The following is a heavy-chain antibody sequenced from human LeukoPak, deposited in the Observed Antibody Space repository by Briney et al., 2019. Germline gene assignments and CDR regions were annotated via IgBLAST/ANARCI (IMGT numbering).Heavy chain of an antibody. CDR3: AKGEVMVRGVIGGYYYYMDV. CDR2: IRYDGSNK. J-gene: IGHJ6*03. Sequence: PGGSLRLSCAASGFTFSSYGMHWVRQAPGKGLEWVAFIRYDGSNKYYADSVKGRFTISRDNSKNTLYLQMNSLRAEDTAVYYCAKGEVMVRGVIGGYYYYMDVWGKGTTVTISS. V-gene: IGHV3-30*02. D-gene: IGHD3-10*01. CDR1: GFTFSSYG.